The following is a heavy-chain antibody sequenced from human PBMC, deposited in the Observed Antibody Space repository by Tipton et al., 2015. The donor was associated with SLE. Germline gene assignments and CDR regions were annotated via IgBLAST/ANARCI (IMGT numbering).Heavy chain of an antibody. Sequence: TLSLTCTVSGGSISSYYWSWIRQPPGKGLEWIGYIYYSGSTNHNPSLKSRVTISVDTSKNQFSLKLSSVTAADTAVYYCASQDGTFDIWGQGTMVTVSS. CDR2: IYYSGST. CDR3: ASQDGTFDI. V-gene: IGHV4-59*08. J-gene: IGHJ3*02. CDR1: GGSISSYY. D-gene: IGHD1-26*01.